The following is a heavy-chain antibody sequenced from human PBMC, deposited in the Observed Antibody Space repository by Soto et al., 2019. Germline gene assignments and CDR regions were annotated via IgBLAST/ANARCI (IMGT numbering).Heavy chain of an antibody. D-gene: IGHD6-13*01. CDR3: ATDGAAGSAMGV. CDR2: IYYSGST. V-gene: IGHV4-59*12. J-gene: IGHJ6*02. Sequence: SETLSLTCTVSGGSISSYYWSWIRQPPGKGLEWIGYIYYSGSTNYNPSLKSRVTISVDRSKNQFSLKLSSVTAADTAVYYCATDGAAGSAMGVWGQGTTVTVSS. CDR1: GGSISSYY.